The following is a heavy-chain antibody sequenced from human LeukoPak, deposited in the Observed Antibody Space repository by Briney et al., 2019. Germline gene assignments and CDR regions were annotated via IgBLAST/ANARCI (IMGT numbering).Heavy chain of an antibody. D-gene: IGHD5-12*01. V-gene: IGHV7-4-1*02. Sequence: ASVKVSCKASGYTFTSYAMNWVRQAPGQGLEWMGWINTNTRNPTYAQGFTGRFVFSLDTSVSTAYLQISSLKAEDTAVYYCARDGDSGYDCLFDYWGQGTLVTVSS. J-gene: IGHJ4*02. CDR2: INTNTRNP. CDR3: ARDGDSGYDCLFDY. CDR1: GYTFTSYA.